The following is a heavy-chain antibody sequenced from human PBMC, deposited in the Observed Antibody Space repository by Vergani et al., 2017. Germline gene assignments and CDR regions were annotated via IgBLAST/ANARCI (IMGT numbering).Heavy chain of an antibody. Sequence: QVQLVQSGAEVKKPGSSVKVSCKASGVTFRSYAISWVRQAPGQGLEWMGGIIPICGIANYAQKFQGRVTITADKSTSTAYMELSSLRSEDTAVYYCARDRPTVTRGYYFDYWGQGTLVTVSS. CDR2: IIPICGIA. CDR1: GVTFRSYA. V-gene: IGHV1-69*17. J-gene: IGHJ4*02. CDR3: ARDRPTVTRGYYFDY. D-gene: IGHD4-17*01.